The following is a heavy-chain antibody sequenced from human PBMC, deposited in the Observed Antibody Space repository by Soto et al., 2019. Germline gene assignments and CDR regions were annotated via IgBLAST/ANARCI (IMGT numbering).Heavy chain of an antibody. V-gene: IGHV1-69*04. CDR3: ARDQDYGDYGAYYFDY. D-gene: IGHD4-17*01. CDR2: IIPILGIA. CDR1: GGTFSSYT. J-gene: IGHJ4*02. Sequence: SVKVSCKASGGTFSSYTISWVRQAPGQGLEWMGRIIPILGIANHAQKFQGRVTITADKSTSTAYMELSSLRSEDTAVYYCARDQDYGDYGAYYFDYWGQGTLVTVSS.